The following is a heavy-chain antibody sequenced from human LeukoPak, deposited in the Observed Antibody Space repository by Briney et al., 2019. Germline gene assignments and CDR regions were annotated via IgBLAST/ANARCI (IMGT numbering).Heavy chain of an antibody. CDR2: ISAYNGNT. CDR1: GYTFTSYY. CDR3: ARSLPRDRPNIIHYDSSASGPIDY. V-gene: IGHV1-18*04. J-gene: IGHJ4*02. D-gene: IGHD3-22*01. Sequence: ASVKVSCKASGYTFTSYYMHWVRQAPGQGLEWMGWISAYNGNTNYAQKLQGRVTMTTDTSTSTAYMELRSLRSDDTAVYYCARSLPRDRPNIIHYDSSASGPIDYWGQGTLVTVSS.